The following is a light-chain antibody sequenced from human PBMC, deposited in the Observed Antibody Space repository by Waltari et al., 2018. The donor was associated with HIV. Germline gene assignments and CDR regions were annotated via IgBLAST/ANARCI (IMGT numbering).Light chain of an antibody. CDR2: ATS. CDR3: QQYGITPPT. Sequence: EIVLKQSADTLSLSPGETAILSCSASERINGAYLAWYQQRRGQAPRLLMYATSTRATGIPDRFSGSGSWTAFNLTISKLEAEDFALYSCQQYGITPPTFGPGTKVEVK. J-gene: IGKJ1*01. CDR1: ERINGAY. V-gene: IGKV3-20*01.